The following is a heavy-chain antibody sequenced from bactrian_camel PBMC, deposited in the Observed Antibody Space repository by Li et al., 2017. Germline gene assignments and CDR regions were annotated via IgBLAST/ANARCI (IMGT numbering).Heavy chain of an antibody. CDR2: IDSGGST. J-gene: IGHJ4*01. V-gene: IGHV3S53*01. CDR1: GSIDNHAC. D-gene: IGHD2*01. Sequence: VQLVESGGDSVQAGGSLTLSCAVSGSIDNHACMGWFRQAPGKEREGVAVIDSGGSTRYADSVKGRFTISKDNAKNTLYLQINSLKPEDTAMYYCAADCSGPTCGRAPCDYWGEGTQVTVS. CDR3: AADCSGPTCGRAPCDY.